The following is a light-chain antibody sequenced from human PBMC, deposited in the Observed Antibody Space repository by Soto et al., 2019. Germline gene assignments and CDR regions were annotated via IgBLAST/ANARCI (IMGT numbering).Light chain of an antibody. J-gene: IGKJ1*01. CDR1: QSISNY. V-gene: IGKV1-39*01. CDR2: GAT. CDR3: QQSYSTPPT. Sequence: DVQMTQSPSSLSASVGDRVTITCRSSQSISNYLNWYQQNPGKPPRVLIYGATNVQSGVPSRFSGSGSGTDFTLTISNLRPEDFATYYCQQSYSTPPTFGQGTKVEIK.